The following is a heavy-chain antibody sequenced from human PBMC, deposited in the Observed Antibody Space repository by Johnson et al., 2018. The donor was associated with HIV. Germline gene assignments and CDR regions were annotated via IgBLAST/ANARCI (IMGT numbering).Heavy chain of an antibody. J-gene: IGHJ3*02. Sequence: MMLVESGGGVVQPGRSLRLSCAASGFTFSNYAMHWVRQAPGKGLEWVSGASGSGGTTYYADSVTGRFTISRDNARDTLYLQMHRLRAEDTAVYYCAKDLTPYSLYVDAFDIWGQGTMVTVSS. D-gene: IGHD4-11*01. CDR3: AKDLTPYSLYVDAFDI. V-gene: IGHV3-23*04. CDR1: GFTFSNYA. CDR2: ASGSGGTT.